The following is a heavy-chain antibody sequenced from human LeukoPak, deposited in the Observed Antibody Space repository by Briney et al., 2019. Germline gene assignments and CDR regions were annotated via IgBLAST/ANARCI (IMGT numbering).Heavy chain of an antibody. CDR2: ISWNSGSI. D-gene: IGHD1-20*01. V-gene: IGHV3-9*01. CDR3: AKDVTGTTRAFDY. J-gene: IGHJ4*02. CDR1: GFTFDDYA. Sequence: GGSLRLSCAASGFTFDDYAMHWVRQAPGKGLGWVSGISWNSGSIGYADSVKGRFTISRDNAKNSLYLQMNSLRAEDTALYYCAKDVTGTTRAFDYWGQGTLVTVSS.